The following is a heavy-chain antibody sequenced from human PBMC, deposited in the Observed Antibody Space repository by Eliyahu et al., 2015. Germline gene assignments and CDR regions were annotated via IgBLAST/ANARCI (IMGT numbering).Heavy chain of an antibody. D-gene: IGHD3-10*01. CDR2: MYHXGNA. CDR1: GYSITSGYY. CDR3: ARVKDYYGSGTYSFDY. Sequence: QVQLQESGXRLVNPSETLSLTCSXSGYSITSGYYXGWVRXPPGKGLEGIGSMYHXGNAFHNSSLKXRLTMSADTSKNQFSLKLSSVTAADTAVYYCARVKDYYGSGTYSFDYWGQGALVTVSS. V-gene: IGHV4-38-2*02. J-gene: IGHJ4*02.